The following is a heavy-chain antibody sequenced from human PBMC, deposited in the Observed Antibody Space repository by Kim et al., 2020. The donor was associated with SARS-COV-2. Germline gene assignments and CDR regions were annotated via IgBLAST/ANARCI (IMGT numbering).Heavy chain of an antibody. Sequence: ASVKVSCKASGYTFTIYFMHWVRQAPGQGLEWMGIINPSGGSTSYAQKFQGRVTMTRDTSTSTVYMELSSLRSEDTAVYYCARDEGAAGTRAIYYYYYGMDVWGQGTTVTVSS. CDR1: GYTFTIYF. CDR2: INPSGGST. D-gene: IGHD6-13*01. V-gene: IGHV1-46*01. CDR3: ARDEGAAGTRAIYYYYYGMDV. J-gene: IGHJ6*02.